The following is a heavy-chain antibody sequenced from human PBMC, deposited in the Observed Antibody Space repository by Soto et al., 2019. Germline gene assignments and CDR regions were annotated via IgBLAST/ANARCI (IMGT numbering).Heavy chain of an antibody. CDR3: ARRHREVPALIGDYFDY. CDR1: GFTFSSFA. V-gene: IGHV3-30*04. Sequence: QVQLVESGGGVVQPGKSLRLSCAASGFTFSSFAMHWVRQPPGKGLEWVAVVSFDGNRQYFSDSVKGRFTISRDNSKNTLSLHMNSLRDDDSALYYCARRHREVPALIGDYFDYWGQGTLVTVSS. CDR2: VSFDGNRQ. D-gene: IGHD2-2*01. J-gene: IGHJ4*02.